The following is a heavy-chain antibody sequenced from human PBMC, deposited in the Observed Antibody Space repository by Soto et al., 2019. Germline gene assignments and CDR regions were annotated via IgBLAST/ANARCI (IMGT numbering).Heavy chain of an antibody. V-gene: IGHV4-59*08. J-gene: IGHJ3*02. Sequence: SETLSLTCSFSGDSVTSHYLTWIRQSPEKGLEWIGYMHYTGCSHYNPSLKSRLTISLDTSKNQFSLNLSSVTAADTAVYYCARHLWVGSSWYLGALDIWGQGTMVTVSS. D-gene: IGHD6-13*01. CDR1: GDSVTSHY. CDR3: ARHLWVGSSWYLGALDI. CDR2: MHYTGCS.